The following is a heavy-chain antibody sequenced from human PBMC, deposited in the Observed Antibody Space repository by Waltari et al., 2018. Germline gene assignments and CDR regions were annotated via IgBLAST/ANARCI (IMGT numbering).Heavy chain of an antibody. CDR1: GGTFSSYA. D-gene: IGHD3-10*01. CDR2: IIPIFGTA. CDR3: ARDPDYGSGSYQDAFDI. J-gene: IGHJ3*02. V-gene: IGHV1-69*05. Sequence: QVQLVQSGAEVKKPGSSVKVSCKASGGTFSSYAISWVRQAPGQGLEWMGGIIPIFGTANYAQKFQGRVTITTDESTSTAYMELSSLRSEDTAVYYCARDPDYGSGSYQDAFDIWGQGTMVTVSS.